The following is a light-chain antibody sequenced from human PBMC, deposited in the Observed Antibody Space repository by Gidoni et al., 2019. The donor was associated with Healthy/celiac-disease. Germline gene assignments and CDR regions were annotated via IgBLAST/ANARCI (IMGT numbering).Light chain of an antibody. CDR3: QQYNSYSCT. CDR1: QSISSR. V-gene: IGKV1-5*03. J-gene: IGKJ1*01. Sequence: DIQMTQSPSTLSTSVGDRVTITCRASQSISSRLAWYQQKPGKAPKLLIYKAASLESGVPSRFSGSGSGTEFTLTISSLQPDDFATYYCQQYNSYSCTFGQXTKVEIK. CDR2: KAA.